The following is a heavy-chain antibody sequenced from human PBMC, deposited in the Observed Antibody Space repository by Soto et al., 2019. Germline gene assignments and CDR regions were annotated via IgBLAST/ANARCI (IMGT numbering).Heavy chain of an antibody. J-gene: IGHJ6*01. D-gene: IGHD2-2*01. V-gene: IGHV1-69*01. Sequence: QVQLVQSGAEVKKPGSSVKVSCKASGGTFSSYAISWVRQSPGHGLEWMGGVIPISDTTNYAQKFQGRVTITADESTSTGYMELSSLRSEDTAVYYCARSQGSSTSLGFYYYYYYGMDVWGQCTTVTVSS. CDR2: VIPISDTT. CDR3: ARSQGSSTSLGFYYYYYYGMDV. CDR1: GGTFSSYA.